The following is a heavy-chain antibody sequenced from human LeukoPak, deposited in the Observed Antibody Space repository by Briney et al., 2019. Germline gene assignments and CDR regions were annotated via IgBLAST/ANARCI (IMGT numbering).Heavy chain of an antibody. CDR2: IIPIFGIA. Sequence: SVKVSYKASGGTFSSYAISWVRQAPGQGLEWMGRIIPIFGIANYAQKFQGRVTITADKSTSTAYMELSSLRSEDTAVYYCVYGYSSGWEYFDYWGQGTLVTVSS. J-gene: IGHJ4*02. V-gene: IGHV1-69*04. CDR1: GGTFSSYA. D-gene: IGHD6-19*01. CDR3: VYGYSSGWEYFDY.